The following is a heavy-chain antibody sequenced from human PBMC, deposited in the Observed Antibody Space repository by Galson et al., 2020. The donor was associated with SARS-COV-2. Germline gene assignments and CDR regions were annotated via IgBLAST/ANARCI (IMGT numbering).Heavy chain of an antibody. Sequence: ASVKVSCKASGYTFTNYGISWVRQAPGQGLEWMGWIRGYNGNTDYAQKFQGRVTMITDTSTSTAYMELRSLRSDDTALYYCARRVVVLVTATPLQYYYYMDVWGEGTTVTVS. J-gene: IGHJ6*03. CDR3: ARRVVVLVTATPLQYYYYMDV. D-gene: IGHD2-15*01. CDR2: IRGYNGNT. V-gene: IGHV1-18*01. CDR1: GYTFTNYG.